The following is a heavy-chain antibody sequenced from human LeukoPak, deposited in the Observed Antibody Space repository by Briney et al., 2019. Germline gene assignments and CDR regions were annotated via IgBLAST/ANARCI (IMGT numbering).Heavy chain of an antibody. CDR1: GFMFSDYY. V-gene: IGHV3-11*04. D-gene: IGHD3-10*01. CDR2: ISSSGSTI. J-gene: IGHJ4*02. CDR3: ARCYASGSCGIDY. Sequence: GGSLRLSCAASGFMFSDYYMSWIRQAPGKGLEWVSYISSSGSTIYYADSVKGRFTISRDNAKNSLSLQMNSLGAEDTAVYYCARCYASGSCGIDYWGQGTLVTVSS.